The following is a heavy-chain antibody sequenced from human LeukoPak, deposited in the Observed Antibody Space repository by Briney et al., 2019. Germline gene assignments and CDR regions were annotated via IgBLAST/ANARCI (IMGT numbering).Heavy chain of an antibody. Sequence: GGSLRLSCAASGFTFSSYSMNWVRQAPGKGLEWVSSISSSGSYIYYADSVKGRFTISRDNAKNSLYLQMNSLRAEDTAVYYYASDYCSGGSCYITYWGQGTLVTVSS. V-gene: IGHV3-21*01. CDR2: ISSSGSYI. CDR1: GFTFSSYS. J-gene: IGHJ4*02. CDR3: ASDYCSGGSCYITY. D-gene: IGHD2-15*01.